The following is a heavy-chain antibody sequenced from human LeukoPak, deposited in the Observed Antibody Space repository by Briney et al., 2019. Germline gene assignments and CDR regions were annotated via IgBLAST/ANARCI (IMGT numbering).Heavy chain of an antibody. CDR2: ISAYNGNT. CDR3: ARAQYSSGWYAFYYYYYMDV. D-gene: IGHD6-19*01. Sequence: ASVKVSCKASGYTFTSYGISWVRQAPGQGLEWMGWISAYNGNTNYAQKLQGRVTMTTDTSTSTAYMELRSLRSDDTAVYYCARAQYSSGWYAFYYYYYMDVWGKGTTVTVSS. J-gene: IGHJ6*03. V-gene: IGHV1-18*01. CDR1: GYTFTSYG.